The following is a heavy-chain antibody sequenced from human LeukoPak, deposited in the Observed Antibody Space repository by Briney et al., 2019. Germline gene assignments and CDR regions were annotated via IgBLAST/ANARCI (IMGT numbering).Heavy chain of an antibody. CDR1: GCTISSSNYY. Sequence: SETLSLTCTVSGCTISSSNYYWGWIRQPPGLGLVWIVYICYTGCAYCNPSSKSRVTISVNTSKNHFSLKLSSVTAADTAVYYCARGRGEGRGISMVRGVRAPSYNWFDPWGHGTLVTVSS. CDR2: ICYTGCA. CDR3: ARGRGEGRGISMVRGVRAPSYNWFDP. V-gene: IGHV4-39*07. D-gene: IGHD3-10*01. J-gene: IGHJ5*02.